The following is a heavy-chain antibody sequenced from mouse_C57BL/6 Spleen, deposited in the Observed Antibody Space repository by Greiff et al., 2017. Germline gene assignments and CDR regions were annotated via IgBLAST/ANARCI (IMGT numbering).Heavy chain of an antibody. V-gene: IGHV1-75*01. CDR2: IFPGSGST. J-gene: IGHJ3*01. CDR3: ARAGQLRLPFAY. Sequence: VKLMESGPELVKPGASVKISCKASGYTFTDYYINWVKQRPGQGLEWIGWIFPGSGSTYYNEKFKGKATLTVDKSSSTAYMLLSSLTSEDSAVYFCARAGQLRLPFAYWGQETLVTVSA. CDR1: GYTFTDYY. D-gene: IGHD3-2*02.